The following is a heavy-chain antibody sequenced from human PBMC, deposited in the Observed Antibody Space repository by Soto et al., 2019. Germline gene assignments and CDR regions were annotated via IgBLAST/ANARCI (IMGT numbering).Heavy chain of an antibody. Sequence: SETLSLTCTVSGGSISSGGYYWSWTRQPPGKGLEWIGEINHSGSTNYNPSLKSRVTISVDTSKNQFSLKLSSVTAADTAVYYCARTSGIAAAGPTHRYFDYWGQGTLVTVSS. CDR1: GGSISSGGYY. J-gene: IGHJ4*02. D-gene: IGHD6-13*01. CDR2: INHSGST. V-gene: IGHV4-39*07. CDR3: ARTSGIAAAGPTHRYFDY.